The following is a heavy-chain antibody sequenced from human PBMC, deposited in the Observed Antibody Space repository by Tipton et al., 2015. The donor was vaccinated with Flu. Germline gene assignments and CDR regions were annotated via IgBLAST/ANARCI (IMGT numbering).Heavy chain of an antibody. Sequence: SLRLSCAASGFTFSSHWMHWVRQAPGKGLVWVSAISGSGGSTYYADSVKGRFTISRDNPKNTLYVQMNSLRAEDTAVYYCARGFNGYAWGLRELYYFDNWGQGTLVTVSS. D-gene: IGHD5-12*01. V-gene: IGHV3-23*01. J-gene: IGHJ4*02. CDR1: GFTFSSHW. CDR2: ISGSGGST. CDR3: ARGFNGYAWGLRELYYFDN.